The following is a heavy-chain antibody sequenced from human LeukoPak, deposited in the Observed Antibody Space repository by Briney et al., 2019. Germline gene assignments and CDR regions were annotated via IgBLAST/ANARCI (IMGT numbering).Heavy chain of an antibody. Sequence: SETLSLTCAVYGGSFSGYYWSWIRQPPGKGLEWIWEINHSGSTNYNPSLKSRVTISVDTSKNQFSLKLSSVTAADTAVYYCAMGIVVVPAAIFRFDPWGQGTLVTVSS. V-gene: IGHV4-34*01. CDR1: GGSFSGYY. J-gene: IGHJ5*02. CDR3: AMGIVVVPAAIFRFDP. CDR2: INHSGST. D-gene: IGHD2-2*02.